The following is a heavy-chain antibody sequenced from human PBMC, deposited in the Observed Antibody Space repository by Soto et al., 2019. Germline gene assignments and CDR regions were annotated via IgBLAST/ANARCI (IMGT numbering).Heavy chain of an antibody. D-gene: IGHD1-26*01. Sequence: QVQLVESGGGLVKPGGSLRLSCAASGFTFSDYYMSWIRQAPGKGLEWDSYISSSSSYTNYADSVKGRFTISRDNAMNSLYLQINSLRVDDTAVYYCAREQRIAGAGFDPWGQGTLVTFSS. V-gene: IGHV3-11*06. CDR3: AREQRIAGAGFDP. CDR2: ISSSSSYT. CDR1: GFTFSDYY. J-gene: IGHJ5*02.